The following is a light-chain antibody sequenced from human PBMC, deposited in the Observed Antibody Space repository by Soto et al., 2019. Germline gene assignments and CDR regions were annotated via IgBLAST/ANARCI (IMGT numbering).Light chain of an antibody. J-gene: IGLJ1*01. CDR1: SSDVAVYNF. CDR2: GVS. V-gene: IGLV2-8*01. CDR3: SSSGGYTNVV. Sequence: QPVLTQPASVHGSPGQPVTISCTGTSSDVAVYNFASWYRPLPGEAPKLILYGVSDRRSGVSDRFSGSKSGDTASLAVCGLQAEDEVSYYCSSSGGYTNVVFGTGTKVTVL.